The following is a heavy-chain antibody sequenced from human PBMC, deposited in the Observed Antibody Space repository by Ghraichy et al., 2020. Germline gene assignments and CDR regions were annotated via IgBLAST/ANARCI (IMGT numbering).Heavy chain of an antibody. CDR2: MYFSGST. D-gene: IGHD2-15*01. V-gene: IGHV4-39*01. CDR1: GGSISSSSYY. Sequence: SETLSLTCTVSGGSISSSSYYWGWIRQPPGKGLEWIVSMYFSGSTYYNPSLRSRVTISVDTSKNQFSLKLNSVTAADTAVYYCARYCSGGRCYGVDAFDMWGQGTMVTVSS. CDR3: ARYCSGGRCYGVDAFDM. J-gene: IGHJ3*02.